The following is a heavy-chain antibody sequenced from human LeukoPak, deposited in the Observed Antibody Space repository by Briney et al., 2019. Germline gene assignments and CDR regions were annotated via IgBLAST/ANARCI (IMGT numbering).Heavy chain of an antibody. CDR2: ISGSGGST. J-gene: IGHJ6*02. CDR3: AKAPPTSYYYYYGMDV. V-gene: IGHV3-23*01. D-gene: IGHD3-16*01. Sequence: PGGSLRLSCAASGFTVSSNYMSWVRQAPGKGLEWVSAISGSGGSTYYADSVKGRFTISRDNSKNTLYLQMNSLRAEDTAVYYCAKAPPTSYYYYYGMDVWGQGTTVTVSS. CDR1: GFTVSSNY.